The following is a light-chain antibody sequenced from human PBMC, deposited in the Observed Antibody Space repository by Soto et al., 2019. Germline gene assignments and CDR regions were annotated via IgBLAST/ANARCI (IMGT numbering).Light chain of an antibody. CDR2: DTS. Sequence: ENVLTQSPGTLSLSPGERATLSCRASQSVSSSYLAWYQQNPGQAPRLLIYDTSTRATGIPARFSGSGSGTEFTLTISSLQSEDFAVYYCQQYSNWPPITFGQGTRLEIK. CDR1: QSVSSSY. V-gene: IGKV3-15*01. CDR3: QQYSNWPPIT. J-gene: IGKJ5*01.